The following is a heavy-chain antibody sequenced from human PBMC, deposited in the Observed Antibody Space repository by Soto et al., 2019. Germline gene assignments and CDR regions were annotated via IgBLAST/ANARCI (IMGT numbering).Heavy chain of an antibody. CDR3: AKEETVLVNYYYYYGMDV. V-gene: IGHV3-23*01. CDR2: ISGSGYAT. J-gene: IGHJ6*02. CDR1: GFTVSSYA. Sequence: EVQLLESGGGLVQPGGSLRLSCAASGFTVSSYAMSWVRQAPGMGLEWVSVISGSGYATYYADSVKGRFTVSRDNSNNTAYLQTNSLRAEDTAVYYCAKEETVLVNYYYYYGMDVWGQGTTVTVSS. D-gene: IGHD4-17*01.